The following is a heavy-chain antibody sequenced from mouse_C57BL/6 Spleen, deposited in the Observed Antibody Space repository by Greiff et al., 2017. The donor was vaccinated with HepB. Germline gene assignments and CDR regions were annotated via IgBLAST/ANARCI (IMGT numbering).Heavy chain of an antibody. Sequence: EVQLQQSGTVLARPGASVKMSCKTSGYTFTSYWMHWVNQRPGQGLEWIGAIYPGNSDTSYNQKFKGKAKMTAVTSASTSYMELSSLTNEYSAVYYCTREGYYGSPAWFAYWGQGTLVTVSA. CDR2: IYPGNSDT. J-gene: IGHJ3*01. V-gene: IGHV1-5*01. D-gene: IGHD1-1*01. CDR3: TREGYYGSPAWFAY. CDR1: GYTFTSYW.